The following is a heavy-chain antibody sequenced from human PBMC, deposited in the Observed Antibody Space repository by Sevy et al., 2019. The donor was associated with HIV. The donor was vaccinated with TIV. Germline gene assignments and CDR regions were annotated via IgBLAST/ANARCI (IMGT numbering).Heavy chain of an antibody. J-gene: IGHJ3*02. D-gene: IGHD5-18*01. CDR2: IYYSGST. CDR1: GGSISSYY. V-gene: IGHV4-59*08. Sequence: SETLSLPCTVSGGSISSYYWSWIRQPPGKGLEWIGHIYYSGSTNYNPSLKSRVTISVDTSKNQFSLKLSSVTAADTAVYYCARQGGYQLPAAFDIWGQGTMVTVSS. CDR3: ARQGGYQLPAAFDI.